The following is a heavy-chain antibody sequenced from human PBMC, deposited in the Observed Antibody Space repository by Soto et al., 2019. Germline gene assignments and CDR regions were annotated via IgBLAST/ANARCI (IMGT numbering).Heavy chain of an antibody. J-gene: IGHJ4*02. V-gene: IGHV1-18*01. Sequence: QVQLVQSGAEVKKPGASVKVSCKASGYTFTSYGISWVRQAPGQGLEWMGWISAYNGNTNYAQKLQGRVTMTTDTSTSTVYMELRSLRSDDTAVYYCARAARYCSGGSCYSAYWGQGTLVTVSS. CDR3: ARAARYCSGGSCYSAY. D-gene: IGHD2-15*01. CDR2: ISAYNGNT. CDR1: GYTFTSYG.